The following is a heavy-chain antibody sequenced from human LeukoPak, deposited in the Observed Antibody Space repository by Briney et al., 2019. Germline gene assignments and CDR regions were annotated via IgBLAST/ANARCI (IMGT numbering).Heavy chain of an antibody. CDR2: IWYDGINK. D-gene: IGHD6-13*01. CDR1: GFTFSSYG. V-gene: IGHV3-33*01. J-gene: IGHJ4*02. Sequence: PGRSLRLSCAASGFTFSSYGMHWVRQAPGKGLEWVAVIWYDGINKYYADSVKGRFTISRDNSKNTLYLQMNSLRAEDTAVYYCATLYSSSWYRTGDFDYWGQGTLVTVSS. CDR3: ATLYSSSWYRTGDFDY.